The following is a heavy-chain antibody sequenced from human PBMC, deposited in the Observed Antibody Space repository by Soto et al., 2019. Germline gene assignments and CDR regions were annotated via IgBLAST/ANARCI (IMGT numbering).Heavy chain of an antibody. J-gene: IGHJ4*02. Sequence: GGSLRLSCAASGFTFSSYSMNWVRQAPGKGLEWVSYISSSSSTIYYADSVKGRFTISRDNAKNSLYLQMNSLRAEDTAVYYCAFGHYYGSGSYFDYWGQGSLVTVSS. CDR1: GFTFSSYS. CDR2: ISSSSSTI. D-gene: IGHD3-10*01. V-gene: IGHV3-48*01. CDR3: AFGHYYGSGSYFDY.